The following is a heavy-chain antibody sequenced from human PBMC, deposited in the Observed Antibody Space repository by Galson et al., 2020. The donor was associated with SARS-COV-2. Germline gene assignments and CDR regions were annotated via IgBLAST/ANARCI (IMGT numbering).Heavy chain of an antibody. CDR3: ARGGFGHGFDV. Sequence: GGSLRLSCAASGFTFVSYWMHWVRQAPGQGLVWVSRINNDGSNKIYADSVKGRFTMSRDNAKNTVFLQINSLRDEDTAVSYCARGGFGHGFDVWGQGAMVTVSS. CDR2: INNDGSNK. J-gene: IGHJ3*01. V-gene: IGHV3-74*01. CDR1: GFTFVSYW. D-gene: IGHD3-16*01.